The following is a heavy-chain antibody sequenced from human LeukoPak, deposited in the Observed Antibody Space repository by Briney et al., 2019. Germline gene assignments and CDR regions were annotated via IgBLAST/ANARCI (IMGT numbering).Heavy chain of an antibody. V-gene: IGHV3-30*18. J-gene: IGHJ5*02. CDR2: ISYDGSNK. Sequence: RSGGSLRLSCAASGFTFSSYGMHWVRQAPGKGLEWVAVISYDGSNKYYADSVKGRFTISRDNSKNTLYLQMNSLRAEDTAVYYCAKDSKSDWQRRNWFDPWGQGTLVTVSS. D-gene: IGHD3/OR15-3a*01. CDR1: GFTFSSYG. CDR3: AKDSKSDWQRRNWFDP.